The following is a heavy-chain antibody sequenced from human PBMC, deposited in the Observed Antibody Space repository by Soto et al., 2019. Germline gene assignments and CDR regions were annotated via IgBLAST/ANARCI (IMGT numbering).Heavy chain of an antibody. CDR2: INPNSGGT. J-gene: IGHJ3*02. Sequence: ASVKVSCRASGYTFTGYYMHWVRQAPGQGLEWMGLINPNSGGTSYAQKFQGSVTRTRNTSISTAYMELSRLRADDTAVYFCALEFTYYYDSRGQRDVFDIWGQGTLVTVSS. CDR1: GYTFTGYY. D-gene: IGHD3-22*01. CDR3: ALEFTYYYDSRGQRDVFDI. V-gene: IGHV1-2*04.